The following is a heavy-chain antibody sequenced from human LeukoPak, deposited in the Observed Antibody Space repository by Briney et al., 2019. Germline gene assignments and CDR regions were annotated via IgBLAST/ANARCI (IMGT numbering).Heavy chain of an antibody. D-gene: IGHD5-18*01. J-gene: IGHJ4*02. CDR2: IFPSGGEI. Sequence: GGSLRLSCTASGFTFSTYSMNWVRQAPGKGLEWVSSIFPSGGEIHYADSVRGRFTISRDNSKSTLSLQMNSLRAEDTAIYYCATYRQVLLPFESWGQGTLVTVSS. V-gene: IGHV3-21*04. CDR1: GFTFSTYS. CDR3: ATYRQVLLPFES.